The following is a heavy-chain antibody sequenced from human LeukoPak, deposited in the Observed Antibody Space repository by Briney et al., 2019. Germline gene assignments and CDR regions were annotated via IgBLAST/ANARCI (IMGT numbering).Heavy chain of an antibody. D-gene: IGHD3-3*01. Sequence: SETLSLTCAVYGGSVSGYYWSWIRQPPGKGLEWIGEINHSGSTNYNPSLKSRVTISVDTSKNQFSLKLSSVTAAATAVYYCARGRFLEWKRWFDPWGQGTLVTVSS. CDR1: GGSVSGYY. J-gene: IGHJ5*02. V-gene: IGHV4-34*01. CDR2: INHSGST. CDR3: ARGRFLEWKRWFDP.